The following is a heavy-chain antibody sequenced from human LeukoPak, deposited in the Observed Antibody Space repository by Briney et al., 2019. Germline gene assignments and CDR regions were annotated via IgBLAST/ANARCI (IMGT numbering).Heavy chain of an antibody. CDR2: IYYSGST. J-gene: IGHJ5*02. D-gene: IGHD2-8*01. Sequence: SETLSLTCTVSGXSISSYYWSWIRQPPGKGLEWIGYIYYSGSTNYNPSLKSRVTISVDTSKNQFSLKLSSVTAADTAVYYCATVLGYCTNGVCYKNWFDPWGQGTLVTVSS. V-gene: IGHV4-59*08. CDR3: ATVLGYCTNGVCYKNWFDP. CDR1: GXSISSYY.